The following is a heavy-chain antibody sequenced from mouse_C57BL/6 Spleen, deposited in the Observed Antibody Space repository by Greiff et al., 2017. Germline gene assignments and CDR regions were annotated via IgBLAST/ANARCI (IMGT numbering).Heavy chain of an antibody. J-gene: IGHJ4*01. CDR1: GYTFTSYD. CDR3: ERAGVYYGDDEAMDY. D-gene: IGHD2-2*01. Sequence: QVQLQQSGPELVKPGASVKLSCKASGYTFTSYDINWVKQRPGQGLEWIGWIYPRDGSTKYNEKIKGKATLTVDTSSSTAYIELHSLTSEDSAVYFCERAGVYYGDDEAMDYWGQGTSVTVSS. V-gene: IGHV1-85*01. CDR2: IYPRDGST.